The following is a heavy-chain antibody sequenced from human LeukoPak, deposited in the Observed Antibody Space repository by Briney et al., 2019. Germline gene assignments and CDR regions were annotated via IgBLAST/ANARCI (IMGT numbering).Heavy chain of an antibody. CDR1: GGSISYYY. D-gene: IGHD1-1*01. Sequence: SETLSLTCTVSGGSISYYYWSWIRQPPGKGLEWIGYIYYSGSTNYNPSLKSRVTISVDTSKNQFSLKLSSVTAADTAVYYCARGLERRPSYYYYYYMDVWGKGTTVTISS. V-gene: IGHV4-59*01. J-gene: IGHJ6*03. CDR3: ARGLERRPSYYYYYYMDV. CDR2: IYYSGST.